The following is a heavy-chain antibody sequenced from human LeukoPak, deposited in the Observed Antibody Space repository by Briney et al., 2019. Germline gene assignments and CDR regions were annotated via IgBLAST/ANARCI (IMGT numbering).Heavy chain of an antibody. J-gene: IGHJ4*02. Sequence: SQTLSLTCAISGDSVSSNSAAWNWIRQSPSRGLEWLGRTYYRSKWYNDYAVSVKSRITINPDTSKNQFSLKLSSVTAADTAVYYCARVYCGGDCYYVYYFDYWGQGTLVTVSS. CDR3: ARVYCGGDCYYVYYFDY. V-gene: IGHV6-1*01. CDR2: TYYRSKWYN. CDR1: GDSVSSNSAA. D-gene: IGHD2-21*02.